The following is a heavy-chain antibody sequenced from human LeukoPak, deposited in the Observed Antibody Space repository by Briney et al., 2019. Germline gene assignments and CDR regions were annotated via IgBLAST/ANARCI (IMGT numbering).Heavy chain of an antibody. Sequence: ASVKVSCKVSGYTFTDYYMHWVQQAPGKGLEWMGLVDPEDGETIYAEKFQGRVTITADTSTDTAYMELSSLRSEDTAVYYCATVDVLPAAISLGVNIWGQGTMVTVSS. CDR2: VDPEDGET. V-gene: IGHV1-69-2*01. D-gene: IGHD2-2*01. CDR1: GYTFTDYY. J-gene: IGHJ3*02. CDR3: ATVDVLPAAISLGVNI.